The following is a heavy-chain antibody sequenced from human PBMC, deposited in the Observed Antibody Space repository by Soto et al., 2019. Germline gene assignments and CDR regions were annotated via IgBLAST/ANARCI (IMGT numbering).Heavy chain of an antibody. V-gene: IGHV3-66*01. CDR1: GFTISSNY. CDR2: MYAAGST. Sequence: EVQLVESGGGLVQPGGSLRLSCAVTGFTISSNYMNWVRQAPGKGLEWVSVMYAAGSTYYEDSVKGRFNISRDNSKNTVYLQMNSLRGEDTAVYYCARGSNSNNWKLFDYWSQGTLVTVSS. J-gene: IGHJ4*02. CDR3: ARGSNSNNWKLFDY. D-gene: IGHD1-1*01.